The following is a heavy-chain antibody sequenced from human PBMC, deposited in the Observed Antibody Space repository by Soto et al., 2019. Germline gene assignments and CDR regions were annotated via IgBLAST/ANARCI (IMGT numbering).Heavy chain of an antibody. D-gene: IGHD2-15*01. CDR2: IYYSGST. Sequence: SETLSLTCTVSGRSSSGVNYYWRWSRQPPGKGLEWIGYIYYSGSTYYNPSLRSRVTISVDTSNNQFSLKLSSVTAADPAVYYCARYGSGECNRGSCYSPFDSWGPGTLVTVS. CDR1: GRSSSGVNYY. CDR3: ARYGSGECNRGSCYSPFDS. V-gene: IGHV4-30-4*01. J-gene: IGHJ4*02.